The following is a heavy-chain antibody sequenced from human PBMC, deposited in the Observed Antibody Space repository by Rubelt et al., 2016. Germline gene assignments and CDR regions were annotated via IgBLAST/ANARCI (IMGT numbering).Heavy chain of an antibody. CDR3: ARVPSFTSRGDS. D-gene: IGHD2-2*01. CDR1: GYTFITNY. Sequence: QVQLVQSGAEVKKPGASVKTSCKPSGYTFITNYLHWVRQAPGQGPEWMGTINPSGGSATYAQKFQGRITMTRDTATGTVYMELSSLRSDDTAGYYGARVPSFTSRGDSWGQGTLVTVSS. J-gene: IGHJ4*02. CDR2: INPSGGSA. V-gene: IGHV1-46*01.